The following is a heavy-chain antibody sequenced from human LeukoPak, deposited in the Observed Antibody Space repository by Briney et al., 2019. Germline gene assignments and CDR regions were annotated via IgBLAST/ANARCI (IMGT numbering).Heavy chain of an antibody. D-gene: IGHD3-10*01. CDR1: GFTFSDYY. CDR3: AREDRGYYYGSGSYSKDAFDI. Sequence: KPGGSLRLSCAASGFTFSDYYMSWIRQAPGKGLEWVSYISSSSSYTNYADSVKGRFTTSRDNAKNSLYLQMNSLRAEDTAVYYCAREDRGYYYGSGSYSKDAFDIWGQGTMVTVSS. J-gene: IGHJ3*02. V-gene: IGHV3-11*05. CDR2: ISSSSSYT.